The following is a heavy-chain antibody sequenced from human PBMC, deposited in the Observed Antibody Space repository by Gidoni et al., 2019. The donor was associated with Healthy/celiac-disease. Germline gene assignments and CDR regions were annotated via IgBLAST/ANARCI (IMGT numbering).Heavy chain of an antibody. Sequence: QVQLVESGGGVVQPGRSLRLSCAASGFTFSSYAMHWVRQAQGKGLEWVAVISYDGSNKYYADSVKGRFTSSRDNSKNTLYLQMNSLRAEDTAVYYCARDHLSSWQPIDYWGQGTLVTVSS. J-gene: IGHJ4*02. CDR2: ISYDGSNK. V-gene: IGHV3-30*04. CDR3: ARDHLSSWQPIDY. CDR1: GFTFSSYA. D-gene: IGHD6-13*01.